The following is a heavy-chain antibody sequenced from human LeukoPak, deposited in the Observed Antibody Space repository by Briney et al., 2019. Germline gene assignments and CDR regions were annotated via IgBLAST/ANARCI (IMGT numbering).Heavy chain of an antibody. CDR3: ARDWGPWRNWFDP. V-gene: IGHV4-61*02. J-gene: IGHJ5*02. CDR2: TYTDGTT. D-gene: IGHD3-16*01. CDR1: GDPISRGNYY. Sequence: SETLSLTCTVSGDPISRGNYYWSWIRQPDGKGLEWIGRTYTDGTTNYKPSHIAGATSYNPSLKSRVTISVDTSKNQFSLKLESVTASDTAVYYCARDWGPWRNWFDPWGQGILVTVSS.